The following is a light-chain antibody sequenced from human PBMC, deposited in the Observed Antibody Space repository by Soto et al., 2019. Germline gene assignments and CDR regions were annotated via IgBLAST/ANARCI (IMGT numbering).Light chain of an antibody. J-gene: IGKJ5*01. Sequence: VVMTQSPATLSVSPGEGVTLCCRTSQGIGDTLAWYQHKPGQTPRHLIYDTSSRATGIPDRFSGSGSGTDFTLTISSLQPDDFATYYCQEYNSYFKIKFGQGTRLEIK. CDR2: DTS. V-gene: IGKV3D-15*01. CDR1: QGIGDT. CDR3: QEYNSYFKIK.